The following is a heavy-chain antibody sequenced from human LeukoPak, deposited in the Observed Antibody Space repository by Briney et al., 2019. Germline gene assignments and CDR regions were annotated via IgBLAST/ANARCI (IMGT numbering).Heavy chain of an antibody. CDR2: ISGGGGTT. J-gene: IGHJ4*02. D-gene: IGHD3-22*01. CDR1: GFTFSSYG. CDR3: AKTNGYYSD. V-gene: IGHV3-23*01. Sequence: GGSLRLSCAASGFTFSSYGMNWVRQAPGKGLEWVSGISGGGGTTYYADSVKGRFTISRDNSKNSLSLQVSSLRAEDTAVYYCAKTNGYYSDWGQGTLVTVSS.